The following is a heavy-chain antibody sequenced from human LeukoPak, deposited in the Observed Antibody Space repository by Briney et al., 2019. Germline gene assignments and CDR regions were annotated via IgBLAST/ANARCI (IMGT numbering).Heavy chain of an antibody. CDR3: ARVTQLLLYDY. CDR2: TRNKANSYTT. CDR1: GFTFSDHY. D-gene: IGHD2-2*02. Sequence: GGSLRLSCAASGFTFSDHYMDWVRQAPGKGLEWVGRTRNKANSYTTEYAASVKGRFTISRDDLKNSLYLQMNSLKTEDTAVYYCARVTQLLLYDYWGQGTLVTVSS. V-gene: IGHV3-72*01. J-gene: IGHJ4*02.